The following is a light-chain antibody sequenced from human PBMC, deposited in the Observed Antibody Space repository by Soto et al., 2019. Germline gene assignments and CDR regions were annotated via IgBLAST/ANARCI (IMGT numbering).Light chain of an antibody. V-gene: IGKV1-12*01. CDR2: VAS. Sequence: DVQMTHTTSSVSASVGDRVTITCRASERIGSWLAWYQQKPGKAPKLLIYVASNLQGEVPSRFSGSGSETDFALTISSLQPEDFATYSCQQTYSLPHTFGPRTKVELK. CDR3: QQTYSLPHT. J-gene: IGKJ2*01. CDR1: ERIGSW.